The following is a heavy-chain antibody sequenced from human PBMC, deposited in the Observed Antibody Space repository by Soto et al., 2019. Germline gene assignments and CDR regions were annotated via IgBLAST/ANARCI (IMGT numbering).Heavy chain of an antibody. J-gene: IGHJ6*02. D-gene: IGHD2-2*01. V-gene: IGHV3-11*06. Sequence: QVQLVESGGGLVKPGGSLRLSCAVSGFTFSDYYMSWIRQAPGKGLEWISYISGSNIYTNYADSVKGRFTISRDNANNSLYLQMDSLRVEDTAVYYCARDGGEVIPAAIGGGYGMDVWGQGTTVTVSS. CDR2: ISGSNIYT. CDR3: ARDGGEVIPAAIGGGYGMDV. CDR1: GFTFSDYY.